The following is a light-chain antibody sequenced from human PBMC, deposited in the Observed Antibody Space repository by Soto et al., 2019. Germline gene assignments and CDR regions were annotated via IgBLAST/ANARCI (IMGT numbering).Light chain of an antibody. CDR3: QQYYSYLLLT. CDR1: QGIGSY. J-gene: IGKJ4*01. CDR2: AAS. Sequence: AIRMTQSPSSLSASTGDRVTITCRASQGIGSYLAWYQQKPWKAPKLLIYAASTLQSGVPSRFSGSGSGTDFTLTISCLQSEDFATYYCQQYYSYLLLTFGGGTKVEIK. V-gene: IGKV1-8*01.